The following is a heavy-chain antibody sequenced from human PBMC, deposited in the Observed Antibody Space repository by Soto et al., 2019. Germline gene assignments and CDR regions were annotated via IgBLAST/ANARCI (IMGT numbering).Heavy chain of an antibody. J-gene: IGHJ4*02. Sequence: ETLSLTCTVSGGSISSSSYYWGWIRQPPGKGLEWVSAISGSGGSTYYADSVKGRFTISRDNSKNTLYLQMNSLRAEDTAVYYCAKDLGGTYCGGDCPSPPGGFDYWGQGTLVTVSS. D-gene: IGHD2-21*01. CDR3: AKDLGGTYCGGDCPSPPGGFDY. CDR1: GGSISSSSYY. V-gene: IGHV3-23*01. CDR2: ISGSGGST.